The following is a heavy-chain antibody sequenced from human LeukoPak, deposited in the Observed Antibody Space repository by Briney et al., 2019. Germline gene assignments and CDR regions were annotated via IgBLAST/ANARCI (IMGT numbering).Heavy chain of an antibody. CDR2: IRGDGSMT. Sequence: GGSLRLSCAASEFTFSAYWMHWVRQAPGKGLVWVSRIRGDGSMTNYADSVKGRFTISRDNAKNTLYLQINSLRAEDTAVYYCAKERSYYGMDVWGQGTTVTVSS. CDR3: AKERSYYGMDV. V-gene: IGHV3-74*01. CDR1: EFTFSAYW. J-gene: IGHJ6*02.